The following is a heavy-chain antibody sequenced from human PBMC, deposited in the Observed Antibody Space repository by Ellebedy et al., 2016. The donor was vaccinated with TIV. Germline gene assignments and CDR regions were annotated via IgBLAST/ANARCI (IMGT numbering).Heavy chain of an antibody. CDR2: IYDSGST. V-gene: IGHV4-31*01. Sequence: MPSETLSLTCTVSGGSISSGDYYWSWIRPHPGKGLEWIGFIYDSGSTYYNPSLKSILTISVDTSKNQFSLKLSSVTAADTALYYCAAGYYYGSGSYLKPDAFDIWGQGTMVTVSS. J-gene: IGHJ3*02. CDR3: AAGYYYGSGSYLKPDAFDI. CDR1: GGSISSGDYY. D-gene: IGHD3-10*01.